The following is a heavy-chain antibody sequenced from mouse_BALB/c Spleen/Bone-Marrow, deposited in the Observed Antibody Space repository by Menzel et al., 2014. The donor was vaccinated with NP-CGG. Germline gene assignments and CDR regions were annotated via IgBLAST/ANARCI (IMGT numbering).Heavy chain of an antibody. Sequence: VQLVESGAELMKPGASVKISCKATGYTFSNYWMEWVKQRPGHGLEWIGEILPGSGSTNYNEKFTGKATFTADTSSNTAYLQLSSLTSADSAVYYCASGDYFDYWGQGTPLPVSS. CDR3: ASGDYFDY. V-gene: IGHV1-9*01. CDR2: ILPGSGST. CDR1: GYTFSNYW. J-gene: IGHJ2*01.